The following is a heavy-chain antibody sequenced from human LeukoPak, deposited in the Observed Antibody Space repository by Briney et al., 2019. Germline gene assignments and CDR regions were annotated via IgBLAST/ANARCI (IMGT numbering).Heavy chain of an antibody. J-gene: IGHJ4*02. CDR1: GFTFDDYA. D-gene: IGHD6-19*01. CDR3: AKDKGNAAGAGSGWYYFDY. CDR2: ISWNSGSI. Sequence: SLRLSCAASGFTFDDYAMHWVRQAPGKGLEWVSGISWNSGSIGYADSVKGRFTISRDNAKNSLYLQMNSLRAEDMALYYCAKDKGNAAGAGSGWYYFDYWGQGTLVTVSS. V-gene: IGHV3-9*03.